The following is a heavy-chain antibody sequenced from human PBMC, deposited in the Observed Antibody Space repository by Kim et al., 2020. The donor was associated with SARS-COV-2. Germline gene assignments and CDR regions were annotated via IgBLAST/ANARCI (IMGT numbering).Heavy chain of an antibody. Sequence: ASVKVSCKASGYTFTGYYMHWVRQAPGQGLEWMGWINPNSGGTNYAQKFQGWVTMTRDTSISTAYMELSRLRSDDTAVYYCARAFRPHYYDSSGHHYYGMDVWGQGTTVTVSS. J-gene: IGHJ6*02. D-gene: IGHD3-22*01. CDR3: ARAFRPHYYDSSGHHYYGMDV. V-gene: IGHV1-2*04. CDR2: INPNSGGT. CDR1: GYTFTGYY.